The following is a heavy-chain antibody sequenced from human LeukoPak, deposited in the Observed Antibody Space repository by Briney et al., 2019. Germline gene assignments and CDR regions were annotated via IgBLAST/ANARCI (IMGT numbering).Heavy chain of an antibody. Sequence: VGALRLSCAAPGFTLSDYWMHWVRQAPGKGLVWVARLHSNGAFTTYADSVKGRFTNSRDTAKNTLYLQMNSLRVEDTAVYYCARFVVVTAGDYWGQGTLVTVSS. J-gene: IGHJ4*01. CDR1: GFTLSDYW. V-gene: IGHV3-74*01. D-gene: IGHD2-21*02. CDR3: ARFVVVTAGDY. CDR2: LHSNGAFT.